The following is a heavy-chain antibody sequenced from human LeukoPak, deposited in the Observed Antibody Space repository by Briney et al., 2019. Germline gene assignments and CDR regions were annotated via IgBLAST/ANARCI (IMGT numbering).Heavy chain of an antibody. CDR3: AREKATVTTSFDY. CDR1: GFTFSDYY. J-gene: IGHJ4*02. V-gene: IGHV3-11*04. D-gene: IGHD4-11*01. CDR2: ISSSGSTI. Sequence: TGGSLRLSCAASGFTFSDYYMGWIRQAPGKGLEWVSYISSSGSTIYYADSVKGRFTISRDNAKNSLYLQMNSLRAEDTAVYYCAREKATVTTSFDYWGQGTLVTVSS.